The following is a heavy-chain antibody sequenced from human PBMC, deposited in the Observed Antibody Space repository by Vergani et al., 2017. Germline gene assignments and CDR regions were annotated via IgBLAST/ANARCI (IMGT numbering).Heavy chain of an antibody. D-gene: IGHD3-10*01. V-gene: IGHV5-10-1*03. Sequence: EVQLVQSGAEVKKPGESLRISCKGSGYSFTSYWISWVRQMPGKGREWMGRIDPCDSYTNYSPSFQGHITISADKSLSTAYLQWSSLNASDTAMSYCARHANYYGSGSPYWYFDLWGRGTLVTVSS. J-gene: IGHJ2*01. CDR2: IDPCDSYT. CDR3: ARHANYYGSGSPYWYFDL. CDR1: GYSFTSYW.